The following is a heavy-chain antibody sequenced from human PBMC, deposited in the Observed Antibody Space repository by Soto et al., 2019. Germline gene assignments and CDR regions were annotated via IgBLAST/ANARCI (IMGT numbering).Heavy chain of an antibody. CDR1: GDSMNYY. V-gene: IGHV4-59*01. CDR3: ALRSMAVVPEY. J-gene: IGHJ4*02. D-gene: IGHD3-22*01. CDR2: VYYTGTS. Sequence: SSETLSLTYTVSGDSMNYYWSWIRQPPGKGLEWIGFVYYTGTSGSNPPLKSRVTLSVDTSTNQCSLTLSSMTAADTAVYYCALRSMAVVPEYWGQGTLVTVSS.